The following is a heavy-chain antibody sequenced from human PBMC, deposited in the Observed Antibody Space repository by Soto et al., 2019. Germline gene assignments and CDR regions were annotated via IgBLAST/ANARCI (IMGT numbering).Heavy chain of an antibody. CDR1: GGSFSGYY. CDR2: INHSGST. D-gene: IGHD2-2*01. Sequence: PSETLSLTCAVYGGSFSGYYWSWIRQPPGKGLEWIGEINHSGSTNYNPSLKSRVTISVDTSKNQFSLKLSSVTAADTAVYYCAHLGAVVVPAATKGRYYYMDVWGKGTTVTVSS. J-gene: IGHJ6*03. V-gene: IGHV4-34*01. CDR3: AHLGAVVVPAATKGRYYYMDV.